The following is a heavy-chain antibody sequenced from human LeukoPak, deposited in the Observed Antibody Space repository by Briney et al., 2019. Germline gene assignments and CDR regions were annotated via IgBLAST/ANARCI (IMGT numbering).Heavy chain of an antibody. CDR1: GYTLTELS. CDR3: ATDPPITMVLGVIKDYYYYYMDV. Sequence: ASVKVSXKVSGYTLTELSMHWVRQAPGKGLEWMGGIDPEDDETIYAQKFQGRVTMTEDTSTDTAYMELSSLRSEDTAVYYCATDPPITMVLGVIKDYYYYYMDVWGKGTTVTVSS. V-gene: IGHV1-24*01. CDR2: IDPEDDET. D-gene: IGHD3-10*01. J-gene: IGHJ6*03.